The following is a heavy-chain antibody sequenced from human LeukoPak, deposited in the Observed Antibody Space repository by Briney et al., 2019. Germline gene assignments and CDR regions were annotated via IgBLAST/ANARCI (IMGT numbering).Heavy chain of an antibody. CDR1: GVSISSSSYY. D-gene: IGHD6-13*01. J-gene: IGHJ5*02. Sequence: PSETLSLTCTVSGVSISSSSYYWGWIRQPPGKGLEWIGSISYSGSTYYNPSLKSRVTMSVDTSKNQFSLKLTSVTAADTAVYYCARLAYSNWYWFDPWGQGTLVTVSS. CDR2: ISYSGST. CDR3: ARLAYSNWYWFDP. V-gene: IGHV4-39*01.